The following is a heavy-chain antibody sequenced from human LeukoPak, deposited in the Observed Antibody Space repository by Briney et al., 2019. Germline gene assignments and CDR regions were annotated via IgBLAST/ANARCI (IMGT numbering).Heavy chain of an antibody. V-gene: IGHV3-73*01. CDR1: GFIFSDSA. Sequence: PGGSLRLSCAASGFIFSDSAMHWVRQASGKGLEWVGRIRSKANNYATTYAASVKGKFTISRDDSKNTAYLQMNSMEIEDTAVYYCTSPCAGDCTDNYWGQGTLVTVSS. CDR2: IRSKANNYAT. D-gene: IGHD2-21*02. CDR3: TSPCAGDCTDNY. J-gene: IGHJ4*02.